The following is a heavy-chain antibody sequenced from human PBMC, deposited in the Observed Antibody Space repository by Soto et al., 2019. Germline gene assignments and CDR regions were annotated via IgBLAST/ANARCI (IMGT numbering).Heavy chain of an antibody. CDR3: ASARRGCPLDIGF. D-gene: IGHD2-15*01. J-gene: IGHJ4*02. V-gene: IGHV1-3*01. Sequence: QGQLVQSGAEVKKPGASVRLSCKASGYTFIHNTIHWVRQAPGRGLEWMGWINAGDGDTRLSDTFQGRVTITRETSATTAYMDLRNLRFEDIGLYYCASARRGCPLDIGFWGQGTLVIVSS. CDR1: GYTFIHNT. CDR2: INAGDGDT.